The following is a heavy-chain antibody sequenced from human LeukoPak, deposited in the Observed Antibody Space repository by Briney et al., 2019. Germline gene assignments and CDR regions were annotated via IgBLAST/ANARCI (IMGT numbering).Heavy chain of an antibody. D-gene: IGHD2-2*01. V-gene: IGHV4-59*01. J-gene: IGHJ3*02. Sequence: SETLSLTCTVSGGSISSYYWSWIRQPPGKGLEWIGYIYYSGSTNYNPSLKSRVTISVDTSKNQFSLKLSSVTAADTAVYYCAREGACSSTSCYHDAFDIWGQGTMVTVSS. CDR2: IYYSGST. CDR3: AREGACSSTSCYHDAFDI. CDR1: GGSISSYY.